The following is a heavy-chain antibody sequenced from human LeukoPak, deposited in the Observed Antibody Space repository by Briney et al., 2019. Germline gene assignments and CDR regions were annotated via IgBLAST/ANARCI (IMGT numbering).Heavy chain of an antibody. V-gene: IGHV3-48*01. CDR1: GFTFSRFS. D-gene: IGHD2-21*02. CDR3: ARDTAFSFDY. Sequence: LPGGSLRLSCAASGFTFSRFSMNWVRQAPGKGLEWVSYISGSSGNIHYADSAKGRFTISRDNAKNSLYLQMNRLRAEDTAVYYCARDTAFSFDYWGQGNLVTVSS. J-gene: IGHJ4*02. CDR2: ISGSSGNI.